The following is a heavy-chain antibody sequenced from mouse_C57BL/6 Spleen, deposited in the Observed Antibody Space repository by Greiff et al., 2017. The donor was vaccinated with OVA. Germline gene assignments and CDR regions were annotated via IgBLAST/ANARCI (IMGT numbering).Heavy chain of an antibody. D-gene: IGHD2-4*01. CDR2: ISYDGSN. CDR1: GYSITSGYY. J-gene: IGHJ4*01. CDR3: ARGGVYYDYHGGMDY. Sequence: EVKLVESGPGLVKPSQSLSLTCSVTGYSITSGYYWNWIRQLPGNKLEWMGYISYDGSNNYNPSLKNRISITRDTSKNQVFLELNSVTTEDTATYYCARGGVYYDYHGGMDYWGQGTSVTVSS. V-gene: IGHV3-6*01.